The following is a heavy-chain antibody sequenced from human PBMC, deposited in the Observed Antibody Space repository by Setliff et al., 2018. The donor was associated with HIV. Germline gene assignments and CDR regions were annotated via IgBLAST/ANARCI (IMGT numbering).Heavy chain of an antibody. Sequence: SETLSLTCTVSGDSISRGAYYWSWIRQPAEKGLEWIGRVHANGDTSNNPSLRSRVIISLDTAKNQFSLTLVSVTAADTALYYCARCPSNHLTEAGKKTFYYYYMDVWGKGTTVTVSS. D-gene: IGHD6-13*01. J-gene: IGHJ6*03. CDR1: GDSISRGAYY. V-gene: IGHV4-61*02. CDR3: ARCPSNHLTEAGKKTFYYYYMDV. CDR2: VHANGDT.